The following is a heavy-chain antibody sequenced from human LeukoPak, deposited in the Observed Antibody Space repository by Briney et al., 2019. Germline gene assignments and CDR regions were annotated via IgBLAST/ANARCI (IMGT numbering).Heavy chain of an antibody. V-gene: IGHV3-7*01. D-gene: IGHD3-10*01. Sequence: PGGSLRLSCAASGFTFSTYWMTWVRQAPGKGLEWVANIKQDGSEKNYVDSVKGRFTISRDNAKNSLYLQMNSLRTEDTAVYYCARDSRRGAVFDYWGQGTLVTVSS. J-gene: IGHJ4*02. CDR1: GFTFSTYW. CDR2: IKQDGSEK. CDR3: ARDSRRGAVFDY.